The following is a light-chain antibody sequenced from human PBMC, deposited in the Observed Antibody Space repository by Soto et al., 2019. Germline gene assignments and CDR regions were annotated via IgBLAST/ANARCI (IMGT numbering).Light chain of an antibody. CDR1: QSISSW. V-gene: IGKV1-5*01. J-gene: IGKJ1*01. CDR2: DAS. Sequence: DIQMTQSPSTLSASGGDRVTITCRASQSISSWLAWYQQKPGKAPKLLIYDASSLESGVPSRFRGSGSGTEFTLTISRLQPDDFATYYCQQYNSYWPFGQGTQVEIK. CDR3: QQYNSYWP.